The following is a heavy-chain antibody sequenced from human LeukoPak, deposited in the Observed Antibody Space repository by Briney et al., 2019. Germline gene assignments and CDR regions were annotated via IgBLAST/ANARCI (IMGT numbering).Heavy chain of an antibody. V-gene: IGHV4-39*07. D-gene: IGHD5-12*01. CDR3: ARAGVAPDAFDI. CDR2: IYYSGST. Sequence: SETLSLTCTVSGGSISSSSYYWGWIRQPPGKGLEWIGSIYYSGSTNYNPSLKSRVTISVDRSKNQFSLKLSSVTAADTAVYYCARAGVAPDAFDIWGQGTMVTVSS. CDR1: GGSISSSSYY. J-gene: IGHJ3*02.